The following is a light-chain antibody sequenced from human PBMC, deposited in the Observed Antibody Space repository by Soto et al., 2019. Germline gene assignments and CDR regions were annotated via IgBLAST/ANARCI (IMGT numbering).Light chain of an antibody. V-gene: IGKV1-5*02. CDR1: QSISRY. CDR3: QQYMSYS. Sequence: DIQMTQSPSSLSASVGDRVTIICRTSQSISRYLNWYQQKPGRAPKLLIYGASTLESGVPSRFSGSGSGTDFTLTINNLQPDDFATYYCQQYMSYSFCQGTK. CDR2: GAS. J-gene: IGKJ1*01.